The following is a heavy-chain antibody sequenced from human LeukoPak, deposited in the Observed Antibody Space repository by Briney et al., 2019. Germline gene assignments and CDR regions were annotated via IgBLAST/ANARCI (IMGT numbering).Heavy chain of an antibody. D-gene: IGHD2-8*02. J-gene: IGHJ4*02. CDR3: ASEAFCAGGSCNVQRVAS. Sequence: ASVKVSCKASGYTFTGYYMHWVRQAPGQGLEWMGWINPNSGGTNYAQKFQGRVTTTRDTSTGTAYMELSSLISGDTALYYCASEAFCAGGSCNVQRVASWGPGTLVTVSS. CDR2: INPNSGGT. V-gene: IGHV1-2*02. CDR1: GYTFTGYY.